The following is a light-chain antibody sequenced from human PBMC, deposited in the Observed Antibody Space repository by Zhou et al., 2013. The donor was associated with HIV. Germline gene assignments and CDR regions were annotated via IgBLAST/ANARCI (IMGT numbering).Light chain of an antibody. Sequence: DIQLTQSPFSLSASVGDRVTITCRASQSISNYLSWYQQKPGKAPDLLIYAASILRSGVPSRFSGSGSGTEFTLTISSLQPEDFATYYCLQHNSYPITFGQGTRLEIK. V-gene: IGKV1-17*01. CDR3: LQHNSYPIT. J-gene: IGKJ5*01. CDR1: QSISNY. CDR2: AAS.